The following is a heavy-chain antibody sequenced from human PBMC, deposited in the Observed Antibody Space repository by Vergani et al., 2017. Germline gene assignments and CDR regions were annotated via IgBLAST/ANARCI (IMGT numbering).Heavy chain of an antibody. CDR2: ISAYNGNT. D-gene: IGHD3-3*01. Sequence: QVQLVQSGAEVKKPGASVKVSCKASGYTFTSYGISWVRQAPGQGLEWMGWISAYNGNTNYAQKLQGRVTMTTDTSTSSAYMELRSLRSDDTAVYYCARGGLVLRFLEWSPGNNWFDPWGQGTLVTVSS. CDR1: GYTFTSYG. V-gene: IGHV1-18*01. CDR3: ARGGLVLRFLEWSPGNNWFDP. J-gene: IGHJ5*02.